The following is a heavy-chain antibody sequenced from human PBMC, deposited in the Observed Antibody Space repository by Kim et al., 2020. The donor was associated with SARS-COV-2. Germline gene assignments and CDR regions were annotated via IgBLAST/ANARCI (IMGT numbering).Heavy chain of an antibody. CDR3: ARDFTTSSFFDY. J-gene: IGHJ4*02. V-gene: IGHV3-7*01. D-gene: IGHD2-2*01. CDR2: IKQDGSEK. Sequence: LSLTCAASGFTFSSYWMNWVRQAPGKGLEWVANIKQDGSEKYYVDSVKGRFTISRDNAKNSLYLQMNSLRAEDTAVYYCARDFTTSSFFDYGGQGTLVTVSS. CDR1: GFTFSSYW.